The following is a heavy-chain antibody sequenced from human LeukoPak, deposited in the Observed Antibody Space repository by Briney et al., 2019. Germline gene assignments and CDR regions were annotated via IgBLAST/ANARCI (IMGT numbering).Heavy chain of an antibody. Sequence: GGSLRLSCAASGFTLSSYGMHWVRQAPGKGLEWVAVISYDGSNKYYADSVKGRFTISRDNSKNTLYLQMNSLRAEDTAVYYCAKSSGWFGGHFDYWGQGTLVTVSS. CDR1: GFTLSSYG. CDR3: AKSSGWFGGHFDY. J-gene: IGHJ4*02. D-gene: IGHD3-10*01. CDR2: ISYDGSNK. V-gene: IGHV3-30*18.